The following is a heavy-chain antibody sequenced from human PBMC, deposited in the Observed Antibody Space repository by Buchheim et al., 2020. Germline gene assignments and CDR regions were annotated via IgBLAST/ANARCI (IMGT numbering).Heavy chain of an antibody. CDR2: ISYDGSNT. J-gene: IGHJ4*02. CDR1: GFNFSNYA. D-gene: IGHD1-20*01. V-gene: IGHV3-30*09. Sequence: QVQLVDSGGGVVQPGRSLRLSCAASGFNFSNYAMNWVRQAPGKGLEWVAIISYDGSNTYYADSLKGRFAISRDNSKNQLFLQMNSLRTEDTAVYYCARNNWNDYWGQGTL. CDR3: ARNNWNDY.